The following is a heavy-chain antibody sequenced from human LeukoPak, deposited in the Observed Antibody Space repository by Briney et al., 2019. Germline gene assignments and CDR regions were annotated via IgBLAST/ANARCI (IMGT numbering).Heavy chain of an antibody. Sequence: GGSLRLSCATSGFTFSDHSMDWVRQAPGKGLEWVGRTRSKPYSYTTQYAASVKGRFTISRDNAKNSLYLQMNSLRAEDTAVYYCARETDYYDSTGAFDIWGQGTMVTVSS. CDR2: TRSKPYSYTT. V-gene: IGHV3-72*01. CDR3: ARETDYYDSTGAFDI. J-gene: IGHJ3*02. D-gene: IGHD3-22*01. CDR1: GFTFSDHS.